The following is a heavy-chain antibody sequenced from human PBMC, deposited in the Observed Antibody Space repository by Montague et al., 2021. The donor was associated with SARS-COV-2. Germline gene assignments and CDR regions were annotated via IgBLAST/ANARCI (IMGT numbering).Heavy chain of an antibody. V-gene: IGHV2-70*04. CDR1: GFSLSTSGMR. D-gene: IGHD3-9*01. CDR2: IDWDXYK. CDR3: ARSYYDILTAYYTPFDY. J-gene: IGHJ4*02. Sequence: PALVKPTQTLTLTCTFSGFSLSTSGMRASWIRQPPGKALEWLARIDWDXYKFYSTSLKTRLTISKDTSKNQVVLTMTNMDPVDTATYYCARSYYDILTAYYTPFDYWGQGTLVTVSS.